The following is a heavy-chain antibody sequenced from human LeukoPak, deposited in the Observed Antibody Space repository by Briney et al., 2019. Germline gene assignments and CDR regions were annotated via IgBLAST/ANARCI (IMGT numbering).Heavy chain of an antibody. CDR1: GGSISSYY. D-gene: IGHD2-15*01. J-gene: IGHJ6*03. CDR2: IHYSGSA. CDR3: ARGYCSGGSCYSYYYYNYMDV. V-gene: IGHV4-59*12. Sequence: SETLSLTCTVSGGSISSYYWSWIRQPPGKGLEWIGSIHYSGSANYNPSLKSRVTISVDTSKNQFSLKLSSVTAADTAVYYCARGYCSGGSCYSYYYYNYMDVWGKGTTVTVSS.